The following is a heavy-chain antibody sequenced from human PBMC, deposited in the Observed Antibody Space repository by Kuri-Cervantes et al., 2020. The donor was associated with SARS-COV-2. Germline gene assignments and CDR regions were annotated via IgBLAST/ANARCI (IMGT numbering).Heavy chain of an antibody. J-gene: IGHJ4*02. CDR1: GFTFSSYS. Sequence: GGSLRLSCAASGFTFSSYSMNWVRQAPGKGLEWVSSISSSSSYIYYADSVKGRFTISRDNAKNSLYPQMNSLRAEDTAVYYCARGGCSSTSCLPFDYWGQGTLVTVSS. V-gene: IGHV3-21*01. D-gene: IGHD2-2*01. CDR3: ARGGCSSTSCLPFDY. CDR2: ISSSSSYI.